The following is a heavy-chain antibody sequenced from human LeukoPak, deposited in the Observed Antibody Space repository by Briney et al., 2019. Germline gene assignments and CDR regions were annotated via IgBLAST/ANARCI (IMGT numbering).Heavy chain of an antibody. CDR3: AKDISSSWHEGWFDP. CDR1: GFTFEDYA. V-gene: IGHV3-9*01. Sequence: GRSLRLSCAASGFTFEDYAMHWVRQAPGKGLEWVSGISWNSGSIGYADSVKGRFTISRDNAKNSLYLRMNSLRAEDTALYYCAKDISSSWHEGWFDPWGQGTLVTVSS. D-gene: IGHD6-13*01. J-gene: IGHJ5*02. CDR2: ISWNSGSI.